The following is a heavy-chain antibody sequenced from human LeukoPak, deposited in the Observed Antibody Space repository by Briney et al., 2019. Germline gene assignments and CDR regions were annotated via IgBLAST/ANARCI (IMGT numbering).Heavy chain of an antibody. CDR1: GFSISSYF. D-gene: IGHD7-27*01. V-gene: IGHV3-7*01. CDR3: ARESNWGGDAFDI. CDR2: IKRDGSDI. Sequence: GGSLRLSCAASGFSISSYFMTWVRQAPGKGLEWVANIKRDGSDIYYVGSVKGRFTISRDNTKNSLFLQMNSLRAEDTAVYYCARESNWGGDAFDIWGLGTMVTVSS. J-gene: IGHJ3*02.